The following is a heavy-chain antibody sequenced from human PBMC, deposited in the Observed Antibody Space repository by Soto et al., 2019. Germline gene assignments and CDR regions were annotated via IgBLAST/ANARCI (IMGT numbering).Heavy chain of an antibody. D-gene: IGHD3-3*01. CDR2: ISYDGNNK. CDR3: ARVRLYYDFWSGLVY. V-gene: IGHV3-30-3*01. J-gene: IGHJ4*02. Sequence: QVQLVESGGGVVQPGRSLRLSCAASGFTFSSYAMHWVRQAPGKGLEWVAVISYDGNNKYYADSVKGRFTISRDNSKNTLYLQMNSLRAEDTAVYYCARVRLYYDFWSGLVYWGQGTLVTVSS. CDR1: GFTFSSYA.